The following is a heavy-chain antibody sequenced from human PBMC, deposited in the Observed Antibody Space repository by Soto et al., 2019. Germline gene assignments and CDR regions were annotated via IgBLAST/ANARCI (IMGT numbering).Heavy chain of an antibody. CDR2: IYWDDDK. Sequence: QITLNESGPTQVKPRQTLTLTCTFSGFSLTTSGVGVGWIRQSPGKAPEWLALIYWDDDKRYSPYLKSRLTITKDTSKTQVVLTVADLDPADTATYYCAHRVLRTVFGLVTTTAIYFDFWGQGTPVAVSS. CDR1: GFSLTTSGVG. J-gene: IGHJ4*02. CDR3: AHRVLRTVFGLVTTTAIYFDF. V-gene: IGHV2-5*02. D-gene: IGHD3-3*01.